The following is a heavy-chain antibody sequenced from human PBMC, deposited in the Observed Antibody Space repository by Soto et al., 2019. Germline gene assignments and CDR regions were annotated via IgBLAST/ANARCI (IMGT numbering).Heavy chain of an antibody. D-gene: IGHD2-15*01. CDR1: GFTFSSYA. CDR2: VSDGGDMT. J-gene: IGHJ6*02. CDR3: PRGDRGGTVFPAGYYYSGVKV. V-gene: IGHV3-23*01. Sequence: DVQLLESGGHLVQPGGSLRLSCAASGFTFSSYAMSWVRQAPGKGLEWVSGVSDGGDMTYYSDSVKGPFTISRHNSHNALFLPMNSLRIADTALYYCPRGDRGGTVFPAGYYYSGVKVWCQANTLTAS.